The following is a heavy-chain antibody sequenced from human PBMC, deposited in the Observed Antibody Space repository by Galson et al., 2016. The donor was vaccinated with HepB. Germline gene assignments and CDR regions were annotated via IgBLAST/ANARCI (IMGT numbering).Heavy chain of an antibody. D-gene: IGHD2-2*02. CDR1: GFTFSDHY. CDR2: TRKNTNGYTT. CDR3: ARDVGSPGGYTWLDP. J-gene: IGHJ5*02. V-gene: IGHV3-72*01. Sequence: SLRLSCAASGFTFSDHYMDWVRQAPGKGLEWVGRTRKNTNGYTTEYAASVKGRFTISRDSSKNTVYLQMNSLRTEDTAKYFCARDVGSPGGYTWLDPWGQGTLVTV.